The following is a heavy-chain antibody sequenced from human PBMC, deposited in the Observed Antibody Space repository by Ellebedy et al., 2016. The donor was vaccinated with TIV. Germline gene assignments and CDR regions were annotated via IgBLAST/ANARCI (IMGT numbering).Heavy chain of an antibody. V-gene: IGHV3-30*18. Sequence: GGSLRLSXAASGFTFSSHGMHWVRQAPGKGLEWVAVISYDGSNKYYADSVKGRFTISRDNSKNTLYLQMNSLRAEDTAVYYCAKERGPMSDYFDYWGQGTLVTVSS. J-gene: IGHJ4*02. D-gene: IGHD3-22*01. CDR3: AKERGPMSDYFDY. CDR2: ISYDGSNK. CDR1: GFTFSSHG.